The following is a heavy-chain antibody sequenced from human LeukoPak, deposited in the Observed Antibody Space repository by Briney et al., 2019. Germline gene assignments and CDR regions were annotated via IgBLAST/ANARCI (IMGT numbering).Heavy chain of an antibody. V-gene: IGHV3-30*18. CDR2: FSSNGRST. J-gene: IGHJ4*02. Sequence: GGSLRLSCAASGFTFSTFNMHWVRQAPGKGLEWVAVFSSNGRSTFYAENVQGRFTLSRDNSKNTLSLQMNSLRAEDTAVYYCAKSYYYHSGSFDYWGQGTLVTVSS. CDR3: AKSYYYHSGSFDY. D-gene: IGHD3-10*01. CDR1: GFTFSTFN.